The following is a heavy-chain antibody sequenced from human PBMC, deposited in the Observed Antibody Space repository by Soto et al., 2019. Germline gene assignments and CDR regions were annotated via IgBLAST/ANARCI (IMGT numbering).Heavy chain of an antibody. CDR1: GYTFTSYA. J-gene: IGHJ6*02. CDR3: TTGQTGYCSPTSCYILYSSYSDMDV. CDR2: INAGNGNT. Sequence: ASVKVSCKASGYTFTSYAMHWVRQAPGQRLEWMGWINAGNGNTKYSQKFQGRVTITRDTSASTAYMELSSLRSEDTAVYYCTTGQTGYCSPTSCYILYSSYSDMDVWGQGTTVTVSS. V-gene: IGHV1-3*01. D-gene: IGHD2-2*01.